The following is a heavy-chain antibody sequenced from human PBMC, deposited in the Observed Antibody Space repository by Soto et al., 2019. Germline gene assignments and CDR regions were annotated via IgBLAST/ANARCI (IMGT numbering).Heavy chain of an antibody. J-gene: IGHJ5*02. CDR3: VSGYDYAGVAWFDP. CDR2: IYYSGST. CDR1: GGSISSGDYY. Sequence: TLSLTCTVSGGSISSGDYYWSWIRQPPGKGLEWIGYIYYSGSTYYNPSLKSRVTISVDTSKNQFSLKLSSVTAADTAVYYCVSGYDYAGVAWFDPWGQGTLVTVSS. V-gene: IGHV4-30-4*01. D-gene: IGHD5-12*01.